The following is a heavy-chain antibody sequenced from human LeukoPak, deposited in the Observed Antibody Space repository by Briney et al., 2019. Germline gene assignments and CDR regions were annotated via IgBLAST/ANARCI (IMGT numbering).Heavy chain of an antibody. V-gene: IGHV4-38-2*01. CDR3: ARGAYCGGDCYDY. CDR1: GYSITSGHF. CDR2: IFHSGNT. D-gene: IGHD2-21*01. Sequence: SETLSLTCAVSGYSITSGHFWGWIRQPPGKGLEWIGSIFHSGNTYYNPSLKSRPAISVDTSKNQFSLKLSSLTAADTAVYYCARGAYCGGDCYDYWGQGTLVTVSS. J-gene: IGHJ4*02.